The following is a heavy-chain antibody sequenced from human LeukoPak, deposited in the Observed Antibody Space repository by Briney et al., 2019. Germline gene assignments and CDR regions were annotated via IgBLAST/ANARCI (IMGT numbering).Heavy chain of an antibody. J-gene: IGHJ6*02. Sequence: GASVKVSCKASGYTFTSYGISWVRQAPGQGLEWMGWISAYNGNTNYAQKLQGRVTMTTDTSTSTAYMELRSLRSDDTAVYYCARDGRSAGPLYYYYYYGMDVWGQGTTVTVSS. CDR1: GYTFTSYG. D-gene: IGHD6-13*01. CDR2: ISAYNGNT. V-gene: IGHV1-18*01. CDR3: ARDGRSAGPLYYYYYYGMDV.